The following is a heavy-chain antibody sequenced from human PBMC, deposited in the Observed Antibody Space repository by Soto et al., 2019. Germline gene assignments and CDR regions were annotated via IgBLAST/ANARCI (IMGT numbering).Heavy chain of an antibody. CDR3: SRDGIAARPLPYYYYGMDV. V-gene: IGHV3-48*02. D-gene: IGHD6-6*01. Sequence: GGSLRLSCAASGFTFISYSMNWVRQAPWKGLEWVSYISSSSSTIYYADSVKGRFTISRDNAKNSLYLQMNSLRDEDTAVYYCSRDGIAARPLPYYYYGMDVWGQGTTVTVS. CDR2: ISSSSSTI. CDR1: GFTFISYS. J-gene: IGHJ6*02.